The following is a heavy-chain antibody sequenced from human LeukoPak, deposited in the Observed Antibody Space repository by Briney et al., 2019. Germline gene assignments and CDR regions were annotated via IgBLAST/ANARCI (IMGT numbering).Heavy chain of an antibody. V-gene: IGHV3-48*01. CDR1: GFTFSSYS. CDR2: ISSSSSTI. Sequence: GGSLRLSCAASGFTFSSYSMNWVRQAPGKGREWGSYISSSSSTIYYADSVTGRFTLSRDNAKNSLYLQMNSLGAEDTAVYYCARDAYYGSGSYYNVFWDWGQGTLVTVSS. CDR3: ARDAYYGSGSYYNVFWD. J-gene: IGHJ4*02. D-gene: IGHD3-10*01.